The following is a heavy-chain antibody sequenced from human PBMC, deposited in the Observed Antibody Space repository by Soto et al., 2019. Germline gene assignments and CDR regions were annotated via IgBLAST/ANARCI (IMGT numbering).Heavy chain of an antibody. V-gene: IGHV3-30*18. CDR3: AKDLGHGGRGAFDI. Sequence: QVQLEESGGGVVQPGRSLRLSCAASGFTFSSYGMHWVRQAPGKGLEWVAVISYDGSNKYYADSVKGRFTISRDNSKNTLYLQMNSLRAEDTAVYYCAKDLGHGGRGAFDIWGPGTMVTVSS. D-gene: IGHD7-27*01. CDR2: ISYDGSNK. J-gene: IGHJ3*02. CDR1: GFTFSSYG.